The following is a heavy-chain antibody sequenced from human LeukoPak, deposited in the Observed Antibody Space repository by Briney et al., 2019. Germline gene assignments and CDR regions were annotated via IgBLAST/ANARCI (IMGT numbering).Heavy chain of an antibody. J-gene: IGHJ3*02. CDR1: GGSISSSYY. Sequence: SETLSLTCTVSGGSISSSYYWGWIRQPPGKGLEWIGSIYYSGSTYYNPSTKSRLTISLDRSENQFSLKLSSVTAADTAVYYCARYGLLGMSEINGFDNWGQGTMVTVSS. CDR2: IYYSGST. D-gene: IGHD4-17*01. V-gene: IGHV4-39*07. CDR3: ARYGLLGMSEINGFDN.